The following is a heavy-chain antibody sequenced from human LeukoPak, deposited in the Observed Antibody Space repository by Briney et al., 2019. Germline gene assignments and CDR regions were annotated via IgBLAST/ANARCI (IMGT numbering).Heavy chain of an antibody. Sequence: GGSLRLSCAASGFTFSDYYMSWIRQAPGKGLEWVSYISSSGSTIYYADSVKGRFTISRDNAKNSLYLQMNSLRAEDTAVYYCARSEGDSSGYYPAYYYYYMDVWGKGTTVTVSS. CDR1: GFTFSDYY. J-gene: IGHJ6*03. V-gene: IGHV3-11*01. CDR3: ARSEGDSSGYYPAYYYYYMDV. CDR2: ISSSGSTI. D-gene: IGHD3-22*01.